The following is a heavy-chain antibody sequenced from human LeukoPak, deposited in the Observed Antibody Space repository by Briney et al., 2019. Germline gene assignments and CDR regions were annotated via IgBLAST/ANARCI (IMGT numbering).Heavy chain of an antibody. Sequence: SETLSLTCAVSGGSISSGGYSWSWIRQPPGKGLEWIGYIYYSGSTYYNPSLKSRVTISVDTSKNQFSLKLSSVTAADTAVYYCARDRGYEDVWGKGTTVTVSS. V-gene: IGHV4-30-4*07. J-gene: IGHJ6*04. D-gene: IGHD5-12*01. CDR1: GGSISSGGYS. CDR2: IYYSGST. CDR3: ARDRGYEDV.